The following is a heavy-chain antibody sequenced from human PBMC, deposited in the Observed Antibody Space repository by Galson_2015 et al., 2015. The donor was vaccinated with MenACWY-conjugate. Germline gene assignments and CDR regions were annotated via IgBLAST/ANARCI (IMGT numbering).Heavy chain of an antibody. J-gene: IGHJ3*01. CDR2: ISPPGTP. CDR1: GFTFSSYA. CDR3: AKTGRTSTSWGAYASDV. V-gene: IGHV3-23*01. Sequence: SLRLSCAASGFTFSSYAMSWVRQAPGKGLEWVSSISPPGTPYYADSVKGRFTISRDNSRNTVDLQMNSLRADDTAVFYCAKTGRTSTSWGAYASDVWGQGTMVTVSS. D-gene: IGHD2-2*01.